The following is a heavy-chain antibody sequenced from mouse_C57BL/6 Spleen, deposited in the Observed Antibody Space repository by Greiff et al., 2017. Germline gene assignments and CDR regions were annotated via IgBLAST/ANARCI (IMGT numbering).Heavy chain of an antibody. Sequence: QVQLQQSGAELVRPRASVTLSCKASGYTFTDYEMHWVKQTPVHGLEWIGAIDPETGGTAYTQKFKGKAILTADKSSSTAYLELRSLTSEDSAVYYCTEYGSSLAWFAYWGQGTLVTVSA. V-gene: IGHV1-15*01. D-gene: IGHD1-1*01. J-gene: IGHJ3*01. CDR3: TEYGSSLAWFAY. CDR2: IDPETGGT. CDR1: GYTFTDYE.